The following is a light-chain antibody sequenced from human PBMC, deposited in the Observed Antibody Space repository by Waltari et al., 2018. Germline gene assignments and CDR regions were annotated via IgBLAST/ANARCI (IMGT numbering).Light chain of an antibody. CDR1: DVGTKS. CDR3: QVWDSRSDHVV. V-gene: IGLV3-21*03. J-gene: IGLJ2*01. CDR2: EEG. Sequence: SYVLTQPPSVSVAPGKTASLSCGGDDVGTKSVHWYQQRPGQAPVLGVYEEGARPSGIAARVAGSKSGNTATLTISRVGAGDEADYYCQVWDSRSDHVVFGGGTKLTVL.